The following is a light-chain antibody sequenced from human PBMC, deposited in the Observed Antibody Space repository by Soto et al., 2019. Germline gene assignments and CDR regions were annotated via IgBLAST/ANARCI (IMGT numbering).Light chain of an antibody. CDR2: DAS. Sequence: EVVLTQSPDTLSSSPGERVTLSCRASQTIINNYLAWYQQKPGQAPRLLIYDASTRATGIPDRFSGSQSGTDFTLTISRLEPEDFAVYYCHQYGDSPPFTFGQGTRLDSK. V-gene: IGKV3-20*01. J-gene: IGKJ5*01. CDR1: QTIINNY. CDR3: HQYGDSPPFT.